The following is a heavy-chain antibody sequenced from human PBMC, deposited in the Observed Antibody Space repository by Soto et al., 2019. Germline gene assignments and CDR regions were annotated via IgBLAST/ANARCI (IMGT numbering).Heavy chain of an antibody. Sequence: QVQLVQSGAEVKKPGASVKVSCKASGYTFTSYAMHWVRQAPGQRLEWMGWINAGNGNTKHSQKFQGRVTITRDTXAXTXXMELSSLRSEDTAVYYCARERCSGSPSCRGTYFDYWGQGTLVTVSS. J-gene: IGHJ4*02. CDR1: GYTFTSYA. V-gene: IGHV1-3*01. CDR3: ARERCSGSPSCRGTYFDY. CDR2: INAGNGNT. D-gene: IGHD2-2*01.